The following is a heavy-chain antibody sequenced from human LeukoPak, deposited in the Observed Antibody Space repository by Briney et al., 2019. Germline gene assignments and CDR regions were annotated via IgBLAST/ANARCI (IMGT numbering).Heavy chain of an antibody. CDR1: GGSFSGYY. D-gene: IGHD2-15*01. Sequence: PSETLSLTCAVYGGSFSGYYWSWIRQPPGKGLEWIGEINHSGSTNYNPSLKSRVTISVDTSKNQFSLKLSSVTAADTAVYYCARRHLFCSGGSCYSGSVNFDCWGQGTLVTVSS. CDR3: ARRHLFCSGGSCYSGSVNFDC. CDR2: INHSGST. V-gene: IGHV4-34*01. J-gene: IGHJ4*02.